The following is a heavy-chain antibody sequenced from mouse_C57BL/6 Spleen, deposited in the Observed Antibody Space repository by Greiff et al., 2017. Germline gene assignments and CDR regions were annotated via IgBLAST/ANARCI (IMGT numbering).Heavy chain of an antibody. CDR3: VRHYYCGSSSAMDY. V-gene: IGHV10-1*01. D-gene: IGHD1-1*01. CDR1: GFSFNTYA. CDR2: IRSKSNNYAT. Sequence: EVQLQQSGGGLVQPKGSLKLSCAASGFSFNTYAMNWVRQAPGKGLEWVARIRSKSNNYATYYADSVKDRFTISRDDSESMVYLQMNDLKTEDTAIYYCVRHYYCGSSSAMDYWGQGTSVTVSS. J-gene: IGHJ4*01.